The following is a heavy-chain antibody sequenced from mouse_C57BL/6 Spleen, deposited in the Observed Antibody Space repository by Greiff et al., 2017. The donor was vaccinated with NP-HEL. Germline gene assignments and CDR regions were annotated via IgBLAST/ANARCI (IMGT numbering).Heavy chain of an antibody. D-gene: IGHD1-1*01. CDR1: GYTFTDYY. V-gene: IGHV1-26*01. CDR2: INPNNGGT. Sequence: EVQLQQSGPELVKPGASVKISCKASGYTFTDYYMNWVKQSHGKSLEWIGDINPNNGGTSYNQKFKGKATLTVDKSSSTAYMELRSLTSEDSAVYYCARGMYYGSSYFDYWGQGTTLTVSS. CDR3: ARGMYYGSSYFDY. J-gene: IGHJ2*01.